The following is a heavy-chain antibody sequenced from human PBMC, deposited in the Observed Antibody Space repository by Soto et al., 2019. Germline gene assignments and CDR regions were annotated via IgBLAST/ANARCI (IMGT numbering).Heavy chain of an antibody. V-gene: IGHV3-48*03. CDR1: GFTFSSYE. D-gene: IGHD3-3*01. CDR2: ISDSGRTI. J-gene: IGHJ6*02. CDR3: ARDLLHYDFWSGYSAYFYYGMDV. Sequence: HGGSLRLSCSASGFTFSSYEMNWVRQAPGKGLEWVSYISDSGRTIYYADSVKGRFTVSRDDAQNSVYLQMDSLRAEDTAVYYCARDLLHYDFWSGYSAYFYYGMDVWGPGTTVTVSS.